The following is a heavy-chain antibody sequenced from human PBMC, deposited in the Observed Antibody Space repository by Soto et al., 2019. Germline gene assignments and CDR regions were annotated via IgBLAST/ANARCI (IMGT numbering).Heavy chain of an antibody. J-gene: IGHJ6*02. V-gene: IGHV4-30-4*01. CDR3: ARDLWVEPELYYYGMDV. CDR2: IFYSGTT. CDR1: GDSISSADYY. Sequence: SETLSLTCTVSGDSISSADYYWSWIRQTPGKGLEWIGHIFYSGTTCYNPSLKSRLTISVDTSKNHFSLRLTSVTAADTAVYYCARDLWVEPELYYYGMDVWGQGTTVTVSS. D-gene: IGHD1-1*01.